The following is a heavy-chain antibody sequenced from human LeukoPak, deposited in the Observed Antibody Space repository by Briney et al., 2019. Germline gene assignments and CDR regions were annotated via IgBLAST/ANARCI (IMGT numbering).Heavy chain of an antibody. V-gene: IGHV3-30*02. CDR1: GFTFSSYV. Sequence: GGALRLSCAASGFTFSSYVMHWVRQGPGKGRGWVAFIRDDGSNKYYADSVKGRFTISRDNSKNTLYMQMNSLSAEDTAVYYCAKGSREKYSYRLDAFDIWGQGTMVTVSS. J-gene: IGHJ3*02. CDR3: AKGSREKYSYRLDAFDI. D-gene: IGHD5-18*01. CDR2: IRDDGSNK.